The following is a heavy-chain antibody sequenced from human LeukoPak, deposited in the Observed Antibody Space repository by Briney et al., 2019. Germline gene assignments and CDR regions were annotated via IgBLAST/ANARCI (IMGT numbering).Heavy chain of an antibody. CDR2: ISYDGSNK. Sequence: GGSLRLSCAASGFTFSTYAMHWVRQAPGKGLEWVAVISYDGSNKHFADSVKGRFTISRDNSENTLYLQMNSLRAEDTAVYYCARVPYDSSYTFDAFDIWGQGTMVTVSS. CDR1: GFTFSTYA. D-gene: IGHD6-13*01. V-gene: IGHV3-30*04. CDR3: ARVPYDSSYTFDAFDI. J-gene: IGHJ3*02.